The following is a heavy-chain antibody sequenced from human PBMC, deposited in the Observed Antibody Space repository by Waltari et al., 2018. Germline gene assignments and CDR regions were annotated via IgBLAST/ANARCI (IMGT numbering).Heavy chain of an antibody. CDR2: INDDGTKE. CDR1: GCDLRGYW. CDR3: ARSGLVSAFDY. Sequence: EVQLVESGGGLVQPGGSLGLSRVASGCDLRGYWMGWFRQAPGKSLEWVANINDDGTKEFYVESLKGRVTISRDNAKNSVYLQTTSLRAEDTALYYCARSGLVSAFDYWGQGSLVTVAS. D-gene: IGHD3-9*01. J-gene: IGHJ4*02. V-gene: IGHV3-7*01.